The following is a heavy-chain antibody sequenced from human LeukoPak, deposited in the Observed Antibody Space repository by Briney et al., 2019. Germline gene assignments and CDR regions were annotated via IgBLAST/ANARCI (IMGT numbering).Heavy chain of an antibody. D-gene: IGHD2-15*01. V-gene: IGHV1-18*04. CDR2: ISAYNGNT. Sequence: ASVKVSCKASGYTFTSYSISWVRQAPGQGLEWMGWISAYNGNTNYAQKLQGRVTMTTDTSTSTAYMELRSLRSDDTAVYYCARDIPPGYCSGGSCYFDYWGQGTLVTVSS. CDR3: ARDIPPGYCSGGSCYFDY. CDR1: GYTFTSYS. J-gene: IGHJ4*02.